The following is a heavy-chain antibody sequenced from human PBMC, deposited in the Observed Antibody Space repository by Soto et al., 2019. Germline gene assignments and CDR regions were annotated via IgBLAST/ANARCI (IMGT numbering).Heavy chain of an antibody. Sequence: VQLVESGGGVVQTSGSLRIACAASGFTFSDYYMSWVRQAPGKGLEWVSYISSSGNTIYYADSVKGRFTISRDNAKNSVYLQMNSLRAEDTALYFCAKMSSENYYDPVFSWGQGTLVTVSS. CDR2: ISSSGNTI. CDR1: GFTFSDYY. V-gene: IGHV3-11*01. D-gene: IGHD3-22*01. CDR3: AKMSSENYYDPVFS. J-gene: IGHJ5*02.